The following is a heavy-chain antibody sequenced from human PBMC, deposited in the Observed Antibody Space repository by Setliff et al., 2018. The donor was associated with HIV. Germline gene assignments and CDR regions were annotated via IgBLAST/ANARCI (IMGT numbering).Heavy chain of an antibody. J-gene: IGHJ6*03. CDR1: GGSFSGLY. D-gene: IGHD2-15*01. CDR2: SNYNGIT. CDR3: ASEIVASTPLPDSLSMDV. V-gene: IGHV4-34*01. Sequence: ASETLSLTCAVYGGSFSGLYWNWIRQSPGKGLEWIGRSNYNGITNYNPSPKSRVTISIDTSKHQVSLRLQSVTVADAAIYYCASEIVASTPLPDSLSMDVWGKGSTVTVSS.